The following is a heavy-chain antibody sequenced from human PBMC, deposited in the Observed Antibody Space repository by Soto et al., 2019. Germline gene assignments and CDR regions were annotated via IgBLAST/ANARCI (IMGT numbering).Heavy chain of an antibody. CDR2: INAGNGNT. D-gene: IGHD3-3*01. V-gene: IGHV1-3*01. CDR1: GYTFTSYA. J-gene: IGHJ6*02. CDR3: ARESAIFGVDYGMDV. Sequence: GASVKVSCKASGYTFTSYAMPWVRQAPGQRLEWMGWINAGNGNTKYSLKFQGRVTITRDTSASTAYMELSSLRSEDTAVYYCARESAIFGVDYGMDVWGQGTTVTVSS.